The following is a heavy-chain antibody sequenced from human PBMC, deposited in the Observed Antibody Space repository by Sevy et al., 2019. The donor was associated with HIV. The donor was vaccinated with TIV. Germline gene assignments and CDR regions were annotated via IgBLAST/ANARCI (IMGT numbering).Heavy chain of an antibody. Sequence: AGSLRLSCAASGLSVSRNYLSWVHQAPGKALEWVSVIYAGGSTYYADSVKGRFTVSRDKAKNTLYYQMNSLRAEDTAVYYCARQLGIGAFDIWGQGTMVTVSS. CDR1: GLSVSRNY. D-gene: IGHD7-27*01. CDR2: IYAGGST. CDR3: ARQLGIGAFDI. V-gene: IGHV3-53*01. J-gene: IGHJ3*02.